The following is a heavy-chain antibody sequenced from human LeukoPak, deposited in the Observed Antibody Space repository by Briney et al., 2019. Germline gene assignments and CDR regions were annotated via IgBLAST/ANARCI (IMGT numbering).Heavy chain of an antibody. CDR2: INAGNGNT. V-gene: IGHV1-3*01. J-gene: IGHJ4*02. Sequence: GASVKVSCKASGYTFTSYAMHWVCQAPGQRLEWMGWINAGNGNTKYSQKFQGRVTITRDTSASTAYMELSSLRSEDTAVYYCARDLIAVAGSDDYWGQGTLVTVSS. CDR1: GYTFTSYA. D-gene: IGHD6-19*01. CDR3: ARDLIAVAGSDDY.